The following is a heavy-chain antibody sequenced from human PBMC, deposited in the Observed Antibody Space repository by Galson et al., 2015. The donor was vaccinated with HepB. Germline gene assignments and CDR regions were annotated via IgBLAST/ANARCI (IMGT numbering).Heavy chain of an antibody. Sequence: SLRLSCAASGFTFNSHAMHWVRQAPGKGLEWVAVITFDGNNENYADSVRGRFIIPRDNSKNTLYVQMNSLRAEDTAVYYCARVDSSSNYFDYWGQGTLVTVSS. D-gene: IGHD6-6*01. CDR2: ITFDGNNE. J-gene: IGHJ4*02. CDR3: ARVDSSSNYFDY. V-gene: IGHV3-30-3*01. CDR1: GFTFNSHA.